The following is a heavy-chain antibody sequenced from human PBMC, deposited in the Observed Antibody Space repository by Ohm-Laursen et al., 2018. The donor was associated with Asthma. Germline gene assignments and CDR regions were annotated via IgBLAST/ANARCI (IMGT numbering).Heavy chain of an antibody. J-gene: IGHJ5*02. D-gene: IGHD1-26*01. V-gene: IGHV4-59*08. Sequence: TLSLTCAVSGGSVSGYYWSWIRQPPGKGLEWIGYIYYSGSTNYNPSLKSRVPISVDTSKNQFSLKLSSVTAADTAVYYCARSRDSGSSNWFDPWGQGTLVTVSS. CDR2: IYYSGST. CDR1: GGSVSGYY. CDR3: ARSRDSGSSNWFDP.